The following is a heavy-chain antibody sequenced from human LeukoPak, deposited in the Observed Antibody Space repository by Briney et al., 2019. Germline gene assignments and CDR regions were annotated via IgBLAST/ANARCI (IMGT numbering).Heavy chain of an antibody. D-gene: IGHD4-17*01. Sequence: SSVNVARKASVGTLSSYAISWLRQAPGQGLEWMGGIIPIFGTANYAQKFQGRVTITADESTSTAYMELSSLRSEDTAVYYCARSDTVTTSSNAFDIWGQETMVTVSS. CDR2: IIPIFGTA. CDR3: ARSDTVTTSSNAFDI. CDR1: VGTLSSYA. J-gene: IGHJ3*02. V-gene: IGHV1-69*13.